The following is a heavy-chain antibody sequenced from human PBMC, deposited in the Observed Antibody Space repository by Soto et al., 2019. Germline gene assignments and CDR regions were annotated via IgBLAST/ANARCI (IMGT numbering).Heavy chain of an antibody. CDR2: ISAYNGNT. D-gene: IGHD4-17*01. CDR1: GYTFSSYG. J-gene: IGHJ6*02. Sequence: QVHLVQSGAEVKKPGASVKVSCKASGYTFSSYGISWVRQAPGLGLEWMGWISAYNGNTNSAQKLQGRVTMTTDTPTSTAYMEQRSLRSDDTAMYYCARGAHYGYDTAPEDVGGQGTTVTVSS. CDR3: ARGAHYGYDTAPEDV. V-gene: IGHV1-18*01.